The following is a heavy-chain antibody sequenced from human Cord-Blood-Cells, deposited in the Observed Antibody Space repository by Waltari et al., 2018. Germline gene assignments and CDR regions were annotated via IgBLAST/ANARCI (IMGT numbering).Heavy chain of an antibody. J-gene: IGHJ3*02. V-gene: IGHV4-39*01. Sequence: QLQLQESGPGLVKPSETLSLTCTVSGGSISSSSYYWGWIRQPPGKGLEWIGSIYYSGSTYYNPALKGRGTISVDTSKNQFSLKLSSVTAADTAVYYCARHGRRSSSWTDAFDIWGQGTMVTVSS. D-gene: IGHD6-13*01. CDR2: IYYSGST. CDR3: ARHGRRSSSWTDAFDI. CDR1: GGSISSSSYY.